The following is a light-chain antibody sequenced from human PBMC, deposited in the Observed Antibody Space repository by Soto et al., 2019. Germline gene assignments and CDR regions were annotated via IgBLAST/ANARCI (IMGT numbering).Light chain of an antibody. Sequence: QSALTQPASVSVSLGQSITISCTGTTRDIAGYNYISWYQQLPGKAPKLMIYQVTIRPSGISNRFSGSKSGNTASLTISGLQAEDAADYYCDSFSSSTSLYVFGTGTKVTVL. CDR2: QVT. CDR3: DSFSSSTSLYV. J-gene: IGLJ1*01. CDR1: TRDIAGYNY. V-gene: IGLV2-14*01.